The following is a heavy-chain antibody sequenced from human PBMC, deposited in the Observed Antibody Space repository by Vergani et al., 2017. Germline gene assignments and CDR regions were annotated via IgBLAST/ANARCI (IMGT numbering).Heavy chain of an antibody. V-gene: IGHV1-69*18. D-gene: IGHD4-17*01. J-gene: IGHJ6*02. CDR2: IIPIFGTA. Sequence: QVQLVQSGAEVKKPGSSVKVSCKASGGTFSSYAISWVRQAPGQGLEWMGRIIPIFGTANYAQKFQGRVTITADESTSTAYMELSSLRSEDTAVYYCARDRPDGDYVTPANYYYYYGMDVWGQGTTVTVSS. CDR3: ARDRPDGDYVTPANYYYYYGMDV. CDR1: GGTFSSYA.